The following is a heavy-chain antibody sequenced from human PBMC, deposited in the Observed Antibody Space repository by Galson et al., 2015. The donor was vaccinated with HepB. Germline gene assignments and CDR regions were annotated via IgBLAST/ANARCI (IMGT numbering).Heavy chain of an antibody. V-gene: IGHV1-2*02. CDR1: GYTFTGYY. D-gene: IGHD5-18*01. J-gene: IGHJ3*02. CDR2: INPNSGGT. CDR3: ARVDTAMAYAFDI. Sequence: SVKVSCKASGYTFTGYYMHWVRQAPGQGLEWMGWINPNSGGTNYAQKFQGRVTMTRDTSISTAYMDLSRLRSDDTAVYYCARVDTAMAYAFDIWGQGTMVTVSS.